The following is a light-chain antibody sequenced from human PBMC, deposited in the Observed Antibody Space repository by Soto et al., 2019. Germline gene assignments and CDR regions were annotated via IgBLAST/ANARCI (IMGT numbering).Light chain of an antibody. CDR3: QQYFDVPFT. J-gene: IGKJ4*01. CDR2: WAS. V-gene: IGKV4-1*01. Sequence: DIVMTQSPGSLAVSLGERATMNCKCSRSVLYKSNNKNHLAWYQQKPGQPPQLIIYWASTRESGVPERFSGSESGTDFTLTISSLEAEDVAFYWCQQYFDVPFTFGGGTKVEI. CDR1: RSVLYKSNNKNH.